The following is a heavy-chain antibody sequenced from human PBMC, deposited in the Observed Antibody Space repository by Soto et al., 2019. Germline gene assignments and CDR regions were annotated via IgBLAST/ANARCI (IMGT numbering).Heavy chain of an antibody. J-gene: IGHJ6*02. V-gene: IGHV1-2*06. CDR1: GYTFTGYY. CDR3: ARGVVVVAATRYGMDV. Sequence: ASVKVSCKASGYTFTGYYMHWVRQAPGQGLEWMGRINPNSGGTNYAQKFQGRVTMTRDTSISTAYMELSRLRSDDTAVYYCARGVVVVAATRYGMDVWGQGTTVTVSS. D-gene: IGHD2-15*01. CDR2: INPNSGGT.